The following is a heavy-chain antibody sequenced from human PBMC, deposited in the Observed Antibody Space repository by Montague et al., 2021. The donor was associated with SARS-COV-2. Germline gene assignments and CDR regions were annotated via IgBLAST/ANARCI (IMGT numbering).Heavy chain of an antibody. V-gene: IGHV3-74*01. Sequence: SLRLSCAASGFNFRSYYIHWVRQAPGSGLVWVSRIDNDGRGTIYADSVKGRFTISRDNARNTLFLQMNSLGADDTAVYYCARGGFNHGFDVWGQGTVVTVSS. CDR1: GFNFRSYY. J-gene: IGHJ3*01. CDR2: IDNDGRGT. CDR3: ARGGFNHGFDV.